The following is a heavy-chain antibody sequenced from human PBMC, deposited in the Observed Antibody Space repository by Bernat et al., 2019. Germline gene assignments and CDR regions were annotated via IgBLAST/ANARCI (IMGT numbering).Heavy chain of an antibody. D-gene: IGHD2-15*01. CDR3: TTLAMYVVVVAAIPSAFDI. J-gene: IGHJ3*02. Sequence: EVQLVESGGGLVKPGGSLRLSCAASGFTFSNAWMSWVRQAPGKGLEWVGRIKSNTDGGTTDYAAPVKGRFTISRDDSKNTLYLQMNSLKTEDTAVYYCTTLAMYVVVVAAIPSAFDIWGQGTMVTVSS. V-gene: IGHV3-15*01. CDR1: GFTFSNAW. CDR2: IKSNTDGGTT.